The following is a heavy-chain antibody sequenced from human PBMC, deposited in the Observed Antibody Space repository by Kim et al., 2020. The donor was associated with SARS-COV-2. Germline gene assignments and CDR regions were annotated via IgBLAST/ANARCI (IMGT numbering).Heavy chain of an antibody. D-gene: IGHD6-6*01. CDR1: GYTFSGYY. CDR2: INPNSGDT. CDR3: ARGRRSSSSFDYYYYMDV. V-gene: IGHV1-2*02. J-gene: IGHJ6*03. Sequence: ASVKVSCKASGYTFSGYYMHWVRQTPGQGLEWMGWINPNSGDTDYAQKFQGRVTMTRDTSISTADMELSRLRSDDTAVYYCARGRRSSSSFDYYYYMDVW.